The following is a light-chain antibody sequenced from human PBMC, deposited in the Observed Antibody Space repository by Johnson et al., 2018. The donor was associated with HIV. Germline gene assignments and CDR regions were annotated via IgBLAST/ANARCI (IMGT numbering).Light chain of an antibody. J-gene: IGLJ1*01. CDR3: GTWDNSLTFYV. V-gene: IGLV1-51*01. CDR2: DNN. Sequence: QSVLTQPPSVSAAPGQKVSISCSGSSSNIGNNYVSWYQHLPGTAPKLLIYDNNKRPSGIPDRFSGSKSGASATLAITGLQTGAEADYYCGTWDNSLTFYVFGTGTKVTVL. CDR1: SSNIGNNY.